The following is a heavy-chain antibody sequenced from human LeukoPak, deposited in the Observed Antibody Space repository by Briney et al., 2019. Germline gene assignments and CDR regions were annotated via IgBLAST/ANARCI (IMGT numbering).Heavy chain of an antibody. CDR2: INPNSGDT. CDR3: ARAGDYGDYCC. D-gene: IGHD4-17*01. J-gene: IGHJ4*02. CDR1: GYTFTGYY. Sequence: GASVKVSCKASGYTFTGYYMHWVRQAPGQGLEWMGWINPNSGDTNYAQKFQGRVTMTRDTSITTAYMELDRVTSDDTALYYCARAGDYGDYCCWGQGTLVTVSS. V-gene: IGHV1-2*02.